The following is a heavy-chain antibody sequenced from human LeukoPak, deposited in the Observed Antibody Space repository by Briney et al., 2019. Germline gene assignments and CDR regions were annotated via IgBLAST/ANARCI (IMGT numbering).Heavy chain of an antibody. Sequence: ASVKVSCKASGYTFTSYGIRWVRQAPGQGLEWMGWISAYNGNTNYAQKLQGRVTMATDTSTSTAYMELRSLRSDDTAVYYCARVYGSGSFDAFDIWGQGTMVTVSS. CDR3: ARVYGSGSFDAFDI. J-gene: IGHJ3*02. CDR2: ISAYNGNT. CDR1: GYTFTSYG. V-gene: IGHV1-18*01. D-gene: IGHD3-10*01.